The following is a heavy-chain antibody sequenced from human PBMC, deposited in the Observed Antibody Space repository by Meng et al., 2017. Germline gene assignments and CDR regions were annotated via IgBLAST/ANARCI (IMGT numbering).Heavy chain of an antibody. CDR2: INAGNGNT. CDR1: GYTFTSYA. J-gene: IGHJ5*02. V-gene: IGHV1-3*01. Sequence: QGQLVKSGAEVKKPGASVKVSCKASGYTFTSYAMHWVRQAPGQRLEWMGWINAGNGNTKYSQKFQGRVTITRDTSASTAYMELSSLRSEDTAVYYCARDKLKTFDPWGQGTLVTVSS. CDR3: ARDKLKTFDP.